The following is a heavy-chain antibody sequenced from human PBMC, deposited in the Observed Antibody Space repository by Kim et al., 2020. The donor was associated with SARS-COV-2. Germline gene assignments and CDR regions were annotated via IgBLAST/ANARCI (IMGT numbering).Heavy chain of an antibody. CDR3: ARAYTTTSNHGMDV. Sequence: YIDAVKGRFTVSRDNSQNTLYLQMNTLRSDDTAVYFCARAYTTTSNHGMDVWGQGTTVTVSS. J-gene: IGHJ6*02. D-gene: IGHD2-2*02. V-gene: IGHV3-30*03.